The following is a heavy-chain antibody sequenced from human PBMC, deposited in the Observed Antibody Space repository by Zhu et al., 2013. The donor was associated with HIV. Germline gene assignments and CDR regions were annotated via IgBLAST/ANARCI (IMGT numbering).Heavy chain of an antibody. J-gene: IGHJ4*02. CDR2: INPSGGST. CDR3: ALIYDSSGYYHGGFDY. Sequence: KKPGASVKVSCKASGYTFTSYYMHWVRQAPGQGLEWMGIINPSGGSTSYAQKFQGRVTMTRDTSTSTVYMELSSLRSEDTAVYYCALIYDSSGYYHGGFDYWGQGTLVTVSS. CDR1: GYTFTSYY. V-gene: IGHV1-46*01. D-gene: IGHD3-22*01.